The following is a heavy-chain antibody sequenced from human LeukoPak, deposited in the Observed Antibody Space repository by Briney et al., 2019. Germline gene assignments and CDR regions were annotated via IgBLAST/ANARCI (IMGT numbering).Heavy chain of an antibody. V-gene: IGHV4-39*07. Sequence: SETLSLTCTVSGGSISSSSYYWGWIRQPPGKGLEWIGSIYYSGSTYYNPSLKSRVTISVDTSKNQFSLKVGSMTAADTAVYYCARAGGYGLIDYWGQGTMVTVSS. D-gene: IGHD5-18*01. J-gene: IGHJ4*02. CDR1: GGSISSSSYY. CDR3: ARAGGYGLIDY. CDR2: IYYSGST.